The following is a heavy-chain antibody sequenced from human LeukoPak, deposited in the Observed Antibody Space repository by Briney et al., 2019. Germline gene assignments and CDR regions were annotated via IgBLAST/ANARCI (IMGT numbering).Heavy chain of an antibody. J-gene: IGHJ4*02. CDR3: ARGTLRYFDF. CDR2: INPSGGRTT. CDR1: GYTFTSYY. Sequence: ASVKVSCKASGYTFTSYYMHWVRQAPGQGPEWMGVINPSGGRTTSYAQKIQGRVTMTRDTSMSTVNMELSSLRSEDTAMYYCARGTLRYFDFWGQGTLVTVSS. D-gene: IGHD3-9*01. V-gene: IGHV1-46*01.